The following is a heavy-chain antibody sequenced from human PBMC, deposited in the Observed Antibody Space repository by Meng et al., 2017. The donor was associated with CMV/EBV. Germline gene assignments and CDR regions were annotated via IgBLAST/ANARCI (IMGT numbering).Heavy chain of an antibody. CDR2: SHYSGSA. D-gene: IGHD4-17*01. Sequence: CTVSGASISSGGYDWSWIRQHPGKGLEWIGNSHYSGSAYYNPSLKSRLTISVDTSKNQLSLKLSSVTAADTAVYYCARGVGYGDQFDYWGQGTLVTVSS. J-gene: IGHJ4*02. CDR3: ARGVGYGDQFDY. CDR1: GASISSGGYD. V-gene: IGHV4-31*03.